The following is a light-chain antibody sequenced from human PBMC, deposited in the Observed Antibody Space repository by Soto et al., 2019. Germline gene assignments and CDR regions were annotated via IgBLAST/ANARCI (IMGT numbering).Light chain of an antibody. CDR1: QSVGSDY. V-gene: IGKV3-20*01. CDR3: QQYGNSPPYT. J-gene: IGKJ2*01. CDR2: AAS. Sequence: IVLTRSPGTLSLSPGERATLSCRASQSVGSDYLAWYQQKPGQAPRLLIFAASSRATDIPARFSGSGSGTDFTLTISRLEPEDFAVYYCQQYGNSPPYTFGQGTKLEMK.